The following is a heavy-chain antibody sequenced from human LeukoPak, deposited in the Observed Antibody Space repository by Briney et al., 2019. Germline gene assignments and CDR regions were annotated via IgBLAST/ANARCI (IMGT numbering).Heavy chain of an antibody. CDR2: ISYDGRNK. V-gene: IGHV3-30*18. CDR3: AKATPPRDGSNPDY. Sequence: GGSLRLSCAASGLSFGSYGMHWVRHAPGKGLEWVAFISYDGRNKYYADSMKGRFTISRDNSKNTLYLQMNSLRAEDTAVYYCAKATPPRDGSNPDYWGQGTLVTVSS. J-gene: IGHJ4*02. D-gene: IGHD5-24*01. CDR1: GLSFGSYG.